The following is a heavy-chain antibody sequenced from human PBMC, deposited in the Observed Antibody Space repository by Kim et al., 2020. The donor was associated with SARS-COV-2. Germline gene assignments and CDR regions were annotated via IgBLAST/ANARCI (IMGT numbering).Heavy chain of an antibody. CDR3: ARVRYRNSYDTLEI. J-gene: IGHJ3*02. V-gene: IGHV3-7*01. D-gene: IGHD1-26*01. Sequence: YGDCVTGRFTNTRDNAKNSLYLQRNSLRAEDAAVYYCARVRYRNSYDTLEIWGQGTMVTVSS.